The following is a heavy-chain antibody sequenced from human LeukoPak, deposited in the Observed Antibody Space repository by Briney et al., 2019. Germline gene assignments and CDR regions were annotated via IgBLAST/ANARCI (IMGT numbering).Heavy chain of an antibody. V-gene: IGHV4-4*09. J-gene: IGHJ4*02. D-gene: IGHD3-16*01. CDR1: GVSMTSYY. CDR3: ARQNYDYPDY. CDR2: ISTSGST. Sequence: PSETLSLTCAVSGVSMTSYYWGWIRQPPGKGLEWIGYISTSGSTNYNPSLKSRVPMSLDTSKNYFSLKLNSVTAADTAFYYWARQNYDYPDYWGQGTLVTVSS.